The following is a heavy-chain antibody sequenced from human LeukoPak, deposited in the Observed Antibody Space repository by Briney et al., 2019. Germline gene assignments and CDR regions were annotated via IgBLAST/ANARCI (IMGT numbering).Heavy chain of an antibody. CDR3: ARWGLGYCSSTSCYDVVDY. V-gene: IGHV1-2*02. Sequence: GASVKVSCKASGYTFTGYYMHWVRPAPGQGLEGMGWINPNSVGTNYAQKFQGRVTMTRDTSISTAYMELSRLRSDDTAVYYCARWGLGYCSSTSCYDVVDYWGQGTLVTVSS. D-gene: IGHD2-2*01. J-gene: IGHJ4*02. CDR2: INPNSVGT. CDR1: GYTFTGYY.